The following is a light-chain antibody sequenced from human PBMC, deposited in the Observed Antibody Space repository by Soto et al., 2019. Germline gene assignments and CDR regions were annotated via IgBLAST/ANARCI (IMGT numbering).Light chain of an antibody. CDR3: CSYTTSSTLV. CDR2: DVS. J-gene: IGLJ1*01. CDR1: SSDIGGYNY. Sequence: QSVLXQPASVSGSPGQSITISCTGTSSDIGGYNYVSWYQQHPGKAPKLIIHDVSKWPSGVSNRFSGSKSGNTASLTISGLQAEDEADYYCCSYTTSSTLVFGTGTKVTVL. V-gene: IGLV2-14*03.